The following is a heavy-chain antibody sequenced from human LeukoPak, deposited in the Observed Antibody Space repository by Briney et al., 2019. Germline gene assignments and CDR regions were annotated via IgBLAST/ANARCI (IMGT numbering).Heavy chain of an antibody. D-gene: IGHD5-24*01. CDR1: GFTLSINY. V-gene: IGHV3-53*01. J-gene: IGHJ6*02. CDR3: VRMASNYYGMDV. Sequence: GGALRLSCVASGFTLSINYTSGVRQAPVKGLEWVSVIYSSGATYYADSVKGRFTVSRDNSKNTLYVQMNSLRDDDTAVYYCVRMASNYYGMDVWGQGTTVTVSS. CDR2: IYSSGAT.